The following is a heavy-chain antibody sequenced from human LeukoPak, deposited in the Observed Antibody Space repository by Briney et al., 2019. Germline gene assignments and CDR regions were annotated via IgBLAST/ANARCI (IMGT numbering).Heavy chain of an antibody. V-gene: IGHV3-30-3*01. J-gene: IGHJ3*02. D-gene: IGHD3-22*01. Sequence: PGGSLRLSCAASGFTFSSYAMHWVRQAPGKGLEWVAVISYDGSNKYYADSVKGRFTISRDNSKNTLYLQMNSLRAEDTAVYYCARGYYYDSGPDAFDIWGQETMVTVSS. CDR2: ISYDGSNK. CDR3: ARGYYYDSGPDAFDI. CDR1: GFTFSSYA.